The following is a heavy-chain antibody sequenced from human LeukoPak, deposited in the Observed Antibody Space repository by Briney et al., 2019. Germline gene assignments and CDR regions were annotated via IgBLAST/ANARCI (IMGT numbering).Heavy chain of an antibody. V-gene: IGHV3-30*04. Sequence: GGSLRLSCAASGFTFSSYAMHWVRQAPGKGLEWVAVISYDGSNKYYADSVKGRFTISRDNSKNTLYLQMNSLRAEDTAVYYCARDLLNKDYIHFPNWFDPWGQGTLVTVSS. CDR3: ARDLLNKDYIHFPNWFDP. D-gene: IGHD4-11*01. CDR2: ISYDGSNK. CDR1: GFTFSSYA. J-gene: IGHJ5*02.